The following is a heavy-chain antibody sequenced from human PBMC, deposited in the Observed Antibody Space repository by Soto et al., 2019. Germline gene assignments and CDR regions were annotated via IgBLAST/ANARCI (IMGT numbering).Heavy chain of an antibody. CDR3: ARDPHFLGQQQVITDYYYGMDG. J-gene: IGHJ6*02. V-gene: IGHV1-69*01. CDR1: GGTFSSYA. Sequence: QVQLVQSGAEVKKPGSSVKVSCKASGGTFSSYAISWVRQAPGQGLEWMGGSITIFGTANYAQKFQGRVTITADESTSTTYMELSSLRSEYTAVYYRARDPHFLGQQQVITDYYYGMDGGGQVTTVIV. D-gene: IGHD6-13*01. CDR2: SITIFGTA.